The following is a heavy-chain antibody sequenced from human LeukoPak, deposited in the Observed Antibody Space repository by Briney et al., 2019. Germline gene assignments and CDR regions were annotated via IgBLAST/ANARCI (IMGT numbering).Heavy chain of an antibody. CDR2: INPNSGGT. CDR3: ARGRLAAAVYWFDP. D-gene: IGHD6-13*01. Sequence: ASVKVSCKASGGTFSSYAISWMRQAPGQGLEWMGGINPNSGGTNCAQKFQGRDTMTRDTSISTAYMELSRLRSDDTAVYYCARGRLAAAVYWFDPWGQGTLVTVSS. CDR1: GGTFSSYA. V-gene: IGHV1-2*02. J-gene: IGHJ5*02.